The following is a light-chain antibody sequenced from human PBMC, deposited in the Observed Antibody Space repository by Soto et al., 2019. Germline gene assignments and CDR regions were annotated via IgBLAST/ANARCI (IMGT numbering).Light chain of an antibody. CDR3: HQYGSSPWT. V-gene: IGKV3-20*01. CDR1: QSVSSSY. J-gene: IGKJ1*01. Sequence: EIVLTQSPGTLSLSPGERATLSCRASQSVSSSYLAWYQQKPGQAPRLLIYGASSRATGIPDRFSGSGSGTDFTLTIDRLEPEDLAVYYCHQYGSSPWTFGQGTKVEIK. CDR2: GAS.